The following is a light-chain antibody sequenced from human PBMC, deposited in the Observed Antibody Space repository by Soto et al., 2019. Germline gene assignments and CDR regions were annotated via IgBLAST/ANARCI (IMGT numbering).Light chain of an antibody. CDR3: CSYAGSYTHV. J-gene: IGLJ1*01. CDR1: SGFVGSFSL. V-gene: IGLV2-11*01. CDR2: DVI. Sequence: QSALAQPASVSGSPGQSNTISCTGTSGFVGSFSLVSWYQQHPDKAPKLMIYDVIKRPSGVPDRFSGSKSGNTASLTIYGLQAEDEADYHCCSYAGSYTHVFGTGTKVTVL.